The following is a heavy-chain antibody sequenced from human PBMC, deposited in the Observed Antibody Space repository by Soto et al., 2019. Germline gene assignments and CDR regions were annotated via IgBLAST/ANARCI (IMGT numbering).Heavy chain of an antibody. D-gene: IGHD2-2*01. CDR1: GGSFSGYY. CDR2: INHSGST. J-gene: IGHJ3*02. Sequence: QVQLQQWGAGLLKPSETLSLTCAVYGGSFSGYYWSWIRQPPGKGLEWIGEINHSGSTNYNPSLRSRGNISVDTSKNQFSLKLSSVTAADTAVYYCARAYIVVVPAATRPRPGAFDIWGQGTMVTVSS. V-gene: IGHV4-34*01. CDR3: ARAYIVVVPAATRPRPGAFDI.